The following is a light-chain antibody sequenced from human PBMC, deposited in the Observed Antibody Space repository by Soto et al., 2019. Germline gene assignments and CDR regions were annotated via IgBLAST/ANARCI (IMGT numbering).Light chain of an antibody. Sequence: QSVLTQPASSSGSPGQSIAISCTGTSSDVGAYNYVSWYQQHPGKAPKLMIFDVSNRPSGVSNRFSGSKSGNTASLTISGPQTEDEAVFSCSSYTPSGNYVFGTGTKVTVL. V-gene: IGLV2-14*01. CDR3: SSYTPSGNYV. J-gene: IGLJ1*01. CDR2: DVS. CDR1: SSDVGAYNY.